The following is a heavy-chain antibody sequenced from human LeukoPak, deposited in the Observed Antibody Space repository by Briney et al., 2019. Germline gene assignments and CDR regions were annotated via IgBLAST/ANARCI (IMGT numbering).Heavy chain of an antibody. J-gene: IGHJ4*02. V-gene: IGHV3-74*03. CDR1: GFTFSSYW. CDR2: IKTDGSST. CDR3: AGGYSVTH. Sequence: GGSLRLSCAASGFTFSSYWMHWVRQAPGKGLVWVSRIKTDGSSTTYADSVKGRFTISRDNAKNTLYLQMNSVRAEDTAVYYCAGGYSVTHWGQGTLVTVSS. D-gene: IGHD1-1*01.